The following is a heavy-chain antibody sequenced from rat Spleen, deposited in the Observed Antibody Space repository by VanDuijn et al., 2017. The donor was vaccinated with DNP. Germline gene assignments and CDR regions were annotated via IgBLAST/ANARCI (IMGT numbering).Heavy chain of an antibody. CDR1: GFTFSSFP. V-gene: IGHV5-46*01. D-gene: IGHD1-4*01. J-gene: IGHJ3*01. CDR2: ISASGGST. CDR3: TRDLNFGYNYAFDY. Sequence: EGQLVESGGGLVQPGRSMKLSCAASGFTFSSFPMAWVRQAPTGGLEWVATISASGGSTYYRDSVKGRFTVSRDNAQSTLYLHLTSLRSEDTATYYCTRDLNFGYNYAFDYWGQGTLVTVSS.